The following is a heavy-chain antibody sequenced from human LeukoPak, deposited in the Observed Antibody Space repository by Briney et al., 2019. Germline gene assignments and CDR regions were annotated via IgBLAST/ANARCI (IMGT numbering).Heavy chain of an antibody. J-gene: IGHJ5*02. Sequence: ASVKVSCKASGGTFSSYAISWVRQAPGQGLEWMGGIIPIFGTANYAQKFQGRVTTTADESTSTAYMELSSLRSEDTAVYYCAREVAGITMISWFDPWGQGTLVTVSS. CDR3: AREVAGITMISWFDP. CDR1: GGTFSSYA. D-gene: IGHD3-22*01. CDR2: IIPIFGTA. V-gene: IGHV1-69*13.